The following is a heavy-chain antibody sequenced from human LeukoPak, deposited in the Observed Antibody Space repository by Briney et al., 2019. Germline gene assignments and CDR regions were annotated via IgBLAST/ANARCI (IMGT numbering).Heavy chain of an antibody. J-gene: IGHJ4*02. D-gene: IGHD2-8*01. CDR3: AGGNGWLIEY. V-gene: IGHV3-7*03. CDR1: GFTFSNYW. Sequence: GSLRLSCAGSGFTFSNYWLNWVRQAPGKGLEWVTNIKQDGSETYSVNPVKGRFTISRDNAKNSLFLQMNSLRVDDTAVYYCAGGNGWLIEYWGQGALVTVSS. CDR2: IKQDGSET.